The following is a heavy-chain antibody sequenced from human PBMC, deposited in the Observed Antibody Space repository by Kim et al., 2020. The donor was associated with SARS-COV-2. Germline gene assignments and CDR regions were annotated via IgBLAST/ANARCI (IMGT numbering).Heavy chain of an antibody. D-gene: IGHD4-17*01. CDR3: AREEGPSTAYWYFDL. V-gene: IGHV4-34*01. Sequence: SLKSRVTISVDTSKNQFSLKLSSVTAADTAVYYCAREEGPSTAYWYFDLWGRGTLVTVSS. J-gene: IGHJ2*01.